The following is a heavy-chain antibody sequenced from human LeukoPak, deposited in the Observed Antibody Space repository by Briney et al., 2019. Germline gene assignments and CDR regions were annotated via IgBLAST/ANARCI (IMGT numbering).Heavy chain of an antibody. CDR3: ARTSPTVYFDY. V-gene: IGHV3-33*01. Sequence: GGSLRLSCAASGFTFSSYGMHWVRQAPGKGLEGVAVIWYDGSNKYYADSVKGRFTISRDNSKNTLYLQMNSLRAEDTAVYYCARTSPTVYFDYWGQGTLVTVSS. CDR2: IWYDGSNK. D-gene: IGHD4-17*01. CDR1: GFTFSSYG. J-gene: IGHJ4*02.